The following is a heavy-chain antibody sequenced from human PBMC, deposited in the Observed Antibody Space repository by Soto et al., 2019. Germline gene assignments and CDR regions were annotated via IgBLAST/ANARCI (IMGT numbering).Heavy chain of an antibody. V-gene: IGHV3-21*01. J-gene: IGHJ2*01. CDR3: ARGGQDDYGDPWFFVEL. Sequence: EVQLVESGGGLVKPGGSLRLSCAASGFTFSSYSMNWVRQAPGKGLEWVSSISSSSSYIYYADSVKGRFTISRDNAKNSLYLQMNSLRAEDTAVYYCARGGQDDYGDPWFFVELWGRGTLVTVSS. D-gene: IGHD4-17*01. CDR2: ISSSSSYI. CDR1: GFTFSSYS.